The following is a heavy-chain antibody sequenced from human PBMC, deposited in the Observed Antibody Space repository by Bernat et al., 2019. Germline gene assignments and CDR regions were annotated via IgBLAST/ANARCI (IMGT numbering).Heavy chain of an antibody. Sequence: QVQLVESGGGLVKPGGSLRLSCAASGFTFSDYYMSWIRQAPGKGLEWASYISSSSSYTNYADSVKGRFTISRDNAKNSLYLQMNSLRAEDTAVYYCARAGARNGWLPPDDYWGQGTLVTVSS. CDR2: ISSSSSYT. D-gene: IGHD5-24*01. J-gene: IGHJ4*02. CDR3: ARAGARNGWLPPDDY. CDR1: GFTFSDYY. V-gene: IGHV3-11*06.